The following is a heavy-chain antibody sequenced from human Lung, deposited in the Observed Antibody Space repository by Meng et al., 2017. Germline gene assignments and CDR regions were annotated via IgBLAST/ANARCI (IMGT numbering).Heavy chain of an antibody. Sequence: QRQLQKEGPGRVKPPQILHLTCSISGGSVSSNRAAWSWIRQYPSRGLEWLGRTYYRSKWYSDYATSVRSRITINADTSKNQFSLQLNSLTPEDTAVYYCTGVGHKNWFDSWGQGTLVTVSS. V-gene: IGHV6-1*01. CDR1: GGSVSSNRAA. J-gene: IGHJ5*01. D-gene: IGHD2-21*01. CDR2: TYYRSKWYS. CDR3: TGVGHKNWFDS.